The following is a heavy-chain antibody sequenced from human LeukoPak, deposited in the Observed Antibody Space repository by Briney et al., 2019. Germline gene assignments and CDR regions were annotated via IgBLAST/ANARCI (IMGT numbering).Heavy chain of an antibody. J-gene: IGHJ4*02. Sequence: KPSETLSLTCTVSGVSISSSSYYWGWIRQPPGKGLEWIGSIYYSGSTYYNPSLKSRVTISVDTSKNQFSLKLSSVTAADTAVYYCARQSKRGIAARPSPDYWGQGTLVTVSS. CDR3: ARQSKRGIAARPSPDY. V-gene: IGHV4-39*01. D-gene: IGHD6-6*01. CDR1: GVSISSSSYY. CDR2: IYYSGST.